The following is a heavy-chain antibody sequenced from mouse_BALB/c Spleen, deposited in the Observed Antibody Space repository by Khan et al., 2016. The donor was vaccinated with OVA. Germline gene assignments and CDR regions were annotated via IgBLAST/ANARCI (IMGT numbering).Heavy chain of an antibody. CDR3: ARRNYFGYTFAY. Sequence: VQLQQSGAELARPGASVKLSCKASGYTFTDYYINWVKQRTGQGLEWIGEISPGSGDTYYNERFKGKATLTADKSSSTASMQPSSLTSEAAAVYFCARRNYFGYTFAYWGQGTLVTVSA. J-gene: IGHJ3*01. V-gene: IGHV1-77*01. CDR2: ISPGSGDT. CDR1: GYTFTDYY. D-gene: IGHD1-2*01.